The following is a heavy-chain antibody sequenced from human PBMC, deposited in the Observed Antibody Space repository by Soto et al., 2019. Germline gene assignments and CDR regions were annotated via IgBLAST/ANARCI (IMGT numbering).Heavy chain of an antibody. CDR2: INHSGST. CDR1: GGSFSGYY. D-gene: IGHD1-26*01. J-gene: IGHJ5*02. CDR3: AMDRIVGATRWFDP. Sequence: QVQLQQWGAGLLKPSETLSLTCAVYGGSFSGYYWSWIRQPPGKGLEWIGEINHSGSTNYNPSLKSRVTISVDTSKNQFSLKLSSVTAADTAVYYCAMDRIVGATRWFDPWGQGTLVTVSS. V-gene: IGHV4-34*01.